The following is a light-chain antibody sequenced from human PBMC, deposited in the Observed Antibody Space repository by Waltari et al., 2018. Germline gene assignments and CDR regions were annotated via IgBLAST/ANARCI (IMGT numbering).Light chain of an antibody. CDR2: GAS. V-gene: IGKV1-39*01. CDR1: QNIRTY. J-gene: IGKJ4*01. Sequence: DIQMTQSPSSLSASIGDTITVTCRASQNIRTYLNWYQQKPAKAPKLLIFGASTLPRGVPSRFSGSASGTEFTLTVTNLQPDDFATYYCQQLHSYPVTFGGGTKVEIK. CDR3: QQLHSYPVT.